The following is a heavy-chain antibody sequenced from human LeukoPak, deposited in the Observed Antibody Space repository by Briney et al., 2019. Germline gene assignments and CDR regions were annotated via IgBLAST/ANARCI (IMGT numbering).Heavy chain of an antibody. Sequence: SETLSLTCTVSGGSISSYYWSWIRQPPGKGLEWIGYIYYSGSTNYNPSLKSRVTISEDTSKNQFSLKLSSVTAADTAVYYCARAPTMVVTSFDYWGQGTLVTVSS. CDR3: ARAPTMVVTSFDY. CDR1: GGSISSYY. CDR2: IYYSGST. V-gene: IGHV4-59*01. D-gene: IGHD4-23*01. J-gene: IGHJ4*02.